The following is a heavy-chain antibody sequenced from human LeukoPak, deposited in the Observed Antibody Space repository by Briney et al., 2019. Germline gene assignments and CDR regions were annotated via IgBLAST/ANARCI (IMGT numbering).Heavy chain of an antibody. CDR2: ISGSGGTT. CDR1: GFTFSNYA. J-gene: IGHJ4*02. V-gene: IGHV3-23*01. Sequence: GGSLRLSCAASGFTFSNYAMSWVRQAPGKGLEWVSAISGSGGTTYHADSVKGRFTISRDNSENTLYLQVNSLRAEDTAVYYCAKLATEGYFDYWGQGTLVTVSS. CDR3: AKLATEGYFDY. D-gene: IGHD2-15*01.